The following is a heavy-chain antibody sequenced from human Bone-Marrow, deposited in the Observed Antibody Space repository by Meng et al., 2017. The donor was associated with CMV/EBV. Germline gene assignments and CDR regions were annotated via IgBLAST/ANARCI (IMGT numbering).Heavy chain of an antibody. Sequence: ASVKVSCKASGYTLTSYDINWVRQATGQGLEWMGWMNPNSGNTGYAQKFQGRVTMTRNTSISTAYMELSSLRSEDTAVYYCARASYDFWSGYYLYYYYYYGMDVWGQGTTVTVSS. CDR1: GYTLTSYD. CDR2: MNPNSGNT. D-gene: IGHD3-3*01. V-gene: IGHV1-8*01. J-gene: IGHJ6*02. CDR3: ARASYDFWSGYYLYYYYYYGMDV.